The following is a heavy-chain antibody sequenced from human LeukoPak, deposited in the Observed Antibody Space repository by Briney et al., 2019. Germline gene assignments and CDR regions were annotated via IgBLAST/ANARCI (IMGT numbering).Heavy chain of an antibody. CDR3: ARLGGYYDSTPGDY. J-gene: IGHJ4*02. Sequence: SETLSLTCAVYGGSFSGYYWSWIRQPPGKGLEWIGEINHSGSTNYNPSLKSRVTISVDTSKNQFSLKLSSVTAADTAVYYCARLGGYYDSTPGDYWGQGTLVTGSS. V-gene: IGHV4-34*01. CDR2: INHSGST. D-gene: IGHD3-22*01. CDR1: GGSFSGYY.